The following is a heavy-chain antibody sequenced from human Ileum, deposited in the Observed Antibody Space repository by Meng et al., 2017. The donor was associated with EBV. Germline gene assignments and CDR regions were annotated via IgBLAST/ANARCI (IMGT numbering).Heavy chain of an antibody. D-gene: IGHD2-8*02. CDR1: GASVSIVGNH. J-gene: IGHJ4*02. V-gene: IGHV4-61*03. CDR3: AYYTAGRGGIGS. Sequence: GQQQEPAPGAVEPSETSSLSCSASGASVSIVGNHGAWFRQPPGKGLGWIGCMNDSDSGKAKYNPYLDCRVIISLDTSNTHFVLKLTSVTAADTAVYYCAYYTAGRGGIGSWGQGTLVTVSS. CDR2: MNDSDSGKA.